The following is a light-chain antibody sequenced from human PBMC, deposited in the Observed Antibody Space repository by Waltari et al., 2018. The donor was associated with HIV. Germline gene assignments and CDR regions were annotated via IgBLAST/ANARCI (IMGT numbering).Light chain of an antibody. V-gene: IGKV4-1*01. CDR3: QQYYSTPRT. CDR2: WAS. CDR1: QKILFSSTNKNY. J-gene: IGKJ1*01. Sequence: DIVLTQSPDSLAVSLGERATMNCKSSQKILFSSTNKNYLSWYQQRPGQPPRLLIYWASSRESGVPERFTGSGSGTNFTLTIRRLQADDVAVYFGQQYYSTPRTFGQGTKV.